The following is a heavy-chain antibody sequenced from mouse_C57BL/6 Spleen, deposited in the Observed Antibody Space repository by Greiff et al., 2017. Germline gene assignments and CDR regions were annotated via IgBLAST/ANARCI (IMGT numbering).Heavy chain of an antibody. CDR1: GYAFSSSW. D-gene: IGHD1-1*01. V-gene: IGHV1-82*01. J-gene: IGHJ4*01. Sequence: QVQLQQSGPELVKPGASVKISCKASGYAFSSSWMNWVKQRPGKGLEWIGRIYPGDGDTNYNGKFKGKATLTADKSSSTAYMQLSSLTSEDSAVYFCGGQTIYYYGSSYGYYAMDYWGQGTSVTVSS. CDR3: GGQTIYYYGSSYGYYAMDY. CDR2: IYPGDGDT.